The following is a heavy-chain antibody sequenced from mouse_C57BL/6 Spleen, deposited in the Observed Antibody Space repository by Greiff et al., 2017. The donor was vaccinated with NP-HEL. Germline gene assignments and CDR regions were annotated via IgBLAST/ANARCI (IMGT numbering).Heavy chain of an antibody. CDR1: GYTFTDYE. CDR2: IDPETGGT. V-gene: IGHV1-15*01. J-gene: IGHJ2*01. CDR3: TRRGENYFDD. Sequence: QVQLQQSGAELVRPGASVTLSCKASGYTFTDYEMHWVKQTPVHGLEWIGAIDPETGGTAYNQTFKGKAILTADKSSSTDYMELRSLPSEDSAVYCCTRRGENYFDDWGKGTTLTVSS.